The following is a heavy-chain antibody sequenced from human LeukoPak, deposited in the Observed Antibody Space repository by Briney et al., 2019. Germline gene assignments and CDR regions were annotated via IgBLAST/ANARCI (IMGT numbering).Heavy chain of an antibody. Sequence: GGSLRLSCAASGFTVSSNYMSWVRQAPGKGPEWVSVIYSGGNTYYADSVKGRFTISRDNSKNTVYFQLDSLRAEDTAVYYCARTIPYGSGRQHPGKYYFDYWGQGTLVTVSS. CDR3: ARTIPYGSGRQHPGKYYFDY. CDR2: IYSGGNT. V-gene: IGHV3-53*01. D-gene: IGHD3-10*01. J-gene: IGHJ4*02. CDR1: GFTVSSNY.